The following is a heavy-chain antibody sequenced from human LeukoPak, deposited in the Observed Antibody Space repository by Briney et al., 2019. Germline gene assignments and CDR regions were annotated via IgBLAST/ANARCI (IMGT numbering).Heavy chain of an antibody. J-gene: IGHJ4*02. CDR2: ISADNAHT. D-gene: IGHD6-13*01. CDR1: GYTFTTFS. Sequence: ASVKVSCKASGYTFTTFSISWVRRAPGQGLEWMGWISADNAHTNYAQKFQGRVTMTTDTSTSTAYMELRSLRSDDTAVYYCARIHSRVWANFDYWGQGTLVTVSS. V-gene: IGHV1-18*01. CDR3: ARIHSRVWANFDY.